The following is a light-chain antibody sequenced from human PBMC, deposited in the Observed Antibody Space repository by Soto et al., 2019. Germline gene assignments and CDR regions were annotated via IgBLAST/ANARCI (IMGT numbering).Light chain of an antibody. J-gene: IGKJ1*01. CDR2: AAS. V-gene: IGKV1-39*01. CDR3: QQYDSSPWT. Sequence: DIQMTQSPSSLSASVGDRVTITCRASQRISNYLNWYQHKPGKAPRLLIYAASSLQSGVPSRFSGSGYGTDFTLTISSLQPEDFAVYYCQQYDSSPWTFGQGTKVEIK. CDR1: QRISNY.